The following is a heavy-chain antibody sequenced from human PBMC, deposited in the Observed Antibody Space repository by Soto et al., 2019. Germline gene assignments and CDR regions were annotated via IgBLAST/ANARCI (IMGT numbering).Heavy chain of an antibody. D-gene: IGHD2-21*02. Sequence: SETLSLTCTVSGGSVNSYYWSWIRQPPGKGLEWIGYIFYSGSTKSNPSLKGRVTMSVDMSKNQFSLRLTSVTAADTAVYYCARVFPSYCGGDCSYFDSWGQGTLVTVPQ. CDR1: GGSVNSYY. V-gene: IGHV4-59*02. J-gene: IGHJ4*02. CDR3: ARVFPSYCGGDCSYFDS. CDR2: IFYSGST.